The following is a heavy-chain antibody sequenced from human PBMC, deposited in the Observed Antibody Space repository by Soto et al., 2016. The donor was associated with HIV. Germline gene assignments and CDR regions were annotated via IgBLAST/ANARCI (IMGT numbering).Heavy chain of an antibody. CDR2: ISGSGGST. V-gene: IGHV3-23*01. CDR1: GFTFSSYA. D-gene: IGHD6-13*01. CDR3: AKDRTRIAAAGTLWFDP. Sequence: EVQLLESGGGLVQPGGSLRLSCAASGFTFSSYAMSWVRQAPGKGLEWVSAISGSGGSTYYADSVKGRFTISRDNSKNTLYLQMNSLRAEDTAVYYCAKDRTRIAAAGTLWFDPWGQGTLVTVSS. J-gene: IGHJ5*02.